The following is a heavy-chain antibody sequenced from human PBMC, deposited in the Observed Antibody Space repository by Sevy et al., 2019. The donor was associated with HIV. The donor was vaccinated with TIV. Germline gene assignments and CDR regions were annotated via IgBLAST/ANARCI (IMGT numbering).Heavy chain of an antibody. CDR3: ARAYDGWPFDY. J-gene: IGHJ4*02. CDR2: IFRGST. V-gene: IGHV4-59*01. D-gene: IGHD3-22*01. Sequence: SETPSLTCTVSGASINEYYWSWLRQPPGKGLEWIAYIFRGSTSPNPPLRSRVTISLDTSNSQFSLNVRSVSAADTAMYYCARAYDGWPFDYWGQGTLVTVSS. CDR1: GASINEYY.